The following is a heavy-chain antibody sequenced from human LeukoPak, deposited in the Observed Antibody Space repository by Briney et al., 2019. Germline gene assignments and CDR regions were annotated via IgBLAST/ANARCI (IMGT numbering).Heavy chain of an antibody. CDR1: GFIFSGYG. CDR3: ARWGGTRQYYFDY. CDR2: TRFDGSIK. J-gene: IGHJ4*02. D-gene: IGHD1-1*01. Sequence: PGRSLRLSCAVSGFIFSGYGFHWVRQAPGKGLEWVAVTRFDGSIKQYADSVKGRFTISRDDSKNTLYLQMNFLKSEDTAVYYCARWGGTRQYYFDYWGQGTLVTVSS. V-gene: IGHV3-33*01.